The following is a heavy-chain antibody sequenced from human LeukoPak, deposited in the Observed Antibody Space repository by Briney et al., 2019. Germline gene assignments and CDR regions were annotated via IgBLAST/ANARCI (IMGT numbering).Heavy chain of an antibody. D-gene: IGHD3-9*01. V-gene: IGHV3-53*01. CDR2: IYVGGSA. J-gene: IGHJ4*02. CDR3: ARLKIDGTHFDY. Sequence: PGRSLRLSCAASGFTFSSYGMHWVRQTPGKGLEWVSVIYVGGSAYYADSVKGRFTISGDSSKNTLYLQMNSLRAEDTAVYYCARLKIDGTHFDYWGQGTLVTVSS. CDR1: GFTFSSYG.